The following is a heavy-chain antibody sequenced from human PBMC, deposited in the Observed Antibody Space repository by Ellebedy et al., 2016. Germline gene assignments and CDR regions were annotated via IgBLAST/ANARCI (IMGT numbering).Heavy chain of an antibody. D-gene: IGHD6-19*01. CDR2: ISYDGSNK. J-gene: IGHJ4*02. CDR3: AKDSSSRSSGWYTDY. CDR1: GFTFSSYG. V-gene: IGHV3-30*18. Sequence: GESLKISXAASGFTFSSYGMHWVRQAPGKGLEWVAVISYDGSNKYYADSVKGRFTISRDNSKNTLYLQMNSLRAEDTAVYYCAKDSSSRSSGWYTDYWGQGTLVTVSS.